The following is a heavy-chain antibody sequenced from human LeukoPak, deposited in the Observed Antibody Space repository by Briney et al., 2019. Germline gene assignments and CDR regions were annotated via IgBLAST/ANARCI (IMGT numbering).Heavy chain of an antibody. CDR1: GFSFSNYW. J-gene: IGHJ4*02. CDR2: VDNDGTTT. Sequence: GGSLRLSCAASGFSFSNYWMHWVRQAPGKGLVWVSRVDNDGTTTRHAGSVKGRFTISRDNSKNTLYLQMNSLRAEDTAVYYCAKVPYYDILTGNFDYWGQGTLVTVSS. CDR3: AKVPYYDILTGNFDY. D-gene: IGHD3-9*01. V-gene: IGHV3-74*01.